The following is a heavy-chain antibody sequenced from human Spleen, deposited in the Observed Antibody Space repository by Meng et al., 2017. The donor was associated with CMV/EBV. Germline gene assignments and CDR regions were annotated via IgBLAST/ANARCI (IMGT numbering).Heavy chain of an antibody. Sequence: ASVKVSCKASGYTFTGYYIHWVRQAPGRGLEWMGWISPYNGNTVYGQKFQPRLTMTTDTSTSTAYMELRSLRSDDTAVYYCARGAKTSGGYYYGLDVWGQGSTVTVSS. CDR3: ARGAKTSGGYYYGLDV. CDR2: ISPYNGNT. CDR1: GYTFTGYY. J-gene: IGHJ6*02. V-gene: IGHV1-18*04. D-gene: IGHD2-2*01.